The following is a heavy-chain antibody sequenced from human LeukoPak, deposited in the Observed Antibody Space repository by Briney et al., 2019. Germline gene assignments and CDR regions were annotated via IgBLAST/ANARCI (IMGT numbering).Heavy chain of an antibody. V-gene: IGHV3-73*01. D-gene: IGHD3-16*01. J-gene: IGHJ5*01. CDR2: IRSKSNNYAT. CDR3: ARGYDYVGNIDS. CDR1: GFDFSAAA. Sequence: GGSLRLSCGASGFDFSAAAMHWVRQAPGKGLEWVGRIRSKSNNYATAVIVSVRGRFTIARDDSKNTAYLQMNNVQTEDTALYFCARGYDYVGNIDSWGQGTLVIVSS.